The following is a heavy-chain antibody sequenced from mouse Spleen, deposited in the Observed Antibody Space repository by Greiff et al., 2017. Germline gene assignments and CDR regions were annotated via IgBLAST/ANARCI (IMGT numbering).Heavy chain of an antibody. V-gene: IGHV1-52*01. CDR1: GYTFTSYW. J-gene: IGHJ3*01. CDR3: ARQGHYYGYVVFAY. Sequence: QVQLQQPGAELVRPGSSVKLSCKASGYTFTSYWMHWVKQRPIQGLEWIGNIDPSDSETHYNQKFKDKATLTVDKSSSTAYMQLSSLTSEDSAVYYCARQGHYYGYVVFAYWGQGTLVTVSA. D-gene: IGHD1-2*01. CDR2: IDPSDSET.